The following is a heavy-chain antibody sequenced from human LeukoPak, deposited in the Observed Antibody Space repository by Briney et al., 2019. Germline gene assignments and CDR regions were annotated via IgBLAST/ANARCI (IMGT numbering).Heavy chain of an antibody. CDR2: IKSKTDGGTT. CDR3: TTESPKLLWSGELSNYDAFDI. V-gene: IGHV3-15*01. Sequence: GGSLRLSCAASGFTFSNAWMSWVRRAPGKGLEWVGRIKSKTDGGTTDYAAPVKGRFTISRDDSKNTLYLQMNSLKTEDTAVYYCTTESPKLLWSGELSNYDAFDIWGQGTMVTVSS. D-gene: IGHD3-10*01. J-gene: IGHJ3*02. CDR1: GFTFSNAW.